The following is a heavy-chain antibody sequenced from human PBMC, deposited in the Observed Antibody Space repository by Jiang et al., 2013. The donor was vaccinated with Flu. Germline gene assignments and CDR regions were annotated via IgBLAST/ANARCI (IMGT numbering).Heavy chain of an antibody. CDR2: ISVYNGNT. CDR1: GYTFTTYG. Sequence: GAEVKKPGASVKVSCKAVGYTFTTYGISWVRQAPAQGLEWMGWISVYNGNTEYAQNLQGRVTMTTDTSTSTAYMELRSLRSDDTAVYYCARMREWIYGSGENYYGMDVWGQGTSVTVSS. J-gene: IGHJ6*02. V-gene: IGHV1-18*01. CDR3: ARMREWIYGSGENYYGMDV. D-gene: IGHD3-10*01.